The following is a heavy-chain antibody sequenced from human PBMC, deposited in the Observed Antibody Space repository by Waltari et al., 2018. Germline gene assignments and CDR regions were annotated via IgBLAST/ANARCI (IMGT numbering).Heavy chain of an antibody. J-gene: IGHJ5*02. CDR1: GDSISSTTYY. CDR3: ATHASTWYDGDNWFDP. D-gene: IGHD1-1*01. Sequence: QLQLQESGPGLVKSSGTLSLTCTVSGDSISSTTYYWRWIRQPPGKGLEWIGNVYYTGSTFYNPSLKSRVTISVDTPNNQFSLELRSVTAADTAVYYCATHASTWYDGDNWFDPWGQGTLVTVSS. V-gene: IGHV4-39*01. CDR2: VYYTGST.